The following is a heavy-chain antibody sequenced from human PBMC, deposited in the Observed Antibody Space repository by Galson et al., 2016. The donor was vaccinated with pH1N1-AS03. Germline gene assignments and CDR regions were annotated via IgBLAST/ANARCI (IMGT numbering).Heavy chain of an antibody. Sequence: SLRLSCAASGREFSYFWMTWVRQAPGKGPDVVANIKQDGSETHYVDSVKGRFTLSRDNAKNSLYLQMNSLRVEDTAMYYCARGEMIGDDSWGQGTLVTVSS. CDR1: GREFSYFW. D-gene: IGHD3-16*01. CDR2: IKQDGSET. CDR3: ARGEMIGDDS. V-gene: IGHV3-7*03. J-gene: IGHJ4*02.